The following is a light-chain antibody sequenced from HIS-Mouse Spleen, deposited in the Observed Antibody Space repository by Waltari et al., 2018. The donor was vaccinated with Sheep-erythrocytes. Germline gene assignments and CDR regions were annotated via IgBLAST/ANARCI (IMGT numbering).Light chain of an antibody. CDR3: QQYNSYSPLYT. J-gene: IGKJ2*01. Sequence: IQMTQSPSSLSASVGDRVTITCRASQGISSWLAWYQQKPGKAPKLLIYKASSLESGVPSRFSGSGSGTEFTLTISSLQPDDFATYYCQQYNSYSPLYTFGQGTKLEIK. V-gene: IGKV1-5*03. CDR1: QGISSW. CDR2: KAS.